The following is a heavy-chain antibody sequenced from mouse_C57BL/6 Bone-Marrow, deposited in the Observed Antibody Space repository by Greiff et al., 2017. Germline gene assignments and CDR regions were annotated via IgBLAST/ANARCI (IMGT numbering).Heavy chain of an antibody. CDR3: AKLSYDGCCYFTMDY. CDR1: GSSLTSYG. CDR2: IWGGGST. Sequence: VQGVESGPGLVAPSQSLSITCTVSGSSLTSYGVDWVRQPPGKGLEWLGVIWGGGSTNSNSALMSSNIISKDNSKRQFFLNMTSLQTHVTAMYYCAKLSYDGCCYFTMDYWGQGTSVTVAS. J-gene: IGHJ4*01. V-gene: IGHV2-9*01. D-gene: IGHD1-1*01.